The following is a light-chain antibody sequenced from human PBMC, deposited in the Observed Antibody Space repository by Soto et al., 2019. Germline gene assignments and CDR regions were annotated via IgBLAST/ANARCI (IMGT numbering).Light chain of an antibody. Sequence: QSALTQPASVSGSPGQSITISCTGTSSDVGGYNYVCWYQQHPGRAPKLIIYDVTNRPSGISNRFSGSKSGNTASLTISGLQTEDEADYYCISFTSRHIYVFGTGTKLTVL. J-gene: IGLJ1*01. CDR3: ISFTSRHIYV. CDR2: DVT. CDR1: SSDVGGYNY. V-gene: IGLV2-14*03.